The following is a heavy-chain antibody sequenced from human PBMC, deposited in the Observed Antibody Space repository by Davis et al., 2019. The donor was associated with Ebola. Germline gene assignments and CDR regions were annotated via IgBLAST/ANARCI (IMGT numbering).Heavy chain of an antibody. CDR1: GYTFTGYY. J-gene: IGHJ6*02. Sequence: AALVTVSCKASGYTFTGYYMHWVRQAPGQGLEWMGRINPNSGGTNYAQKFQGRVTMTRDTSISTAYMELSRLRSDDTAVYYCARDILRFLEWLLYRRDYYYYGMDVWGQGTTVTVSS. D-gene: IGHD3-3*01. V-gene: IGHV1-2*06. CDR3: ARDILRFLEWLLYRRDYYYYGMDV. CDR2: INPNSGGT.